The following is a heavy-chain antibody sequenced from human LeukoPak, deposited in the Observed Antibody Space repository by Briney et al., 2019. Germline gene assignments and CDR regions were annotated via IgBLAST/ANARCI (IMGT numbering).Heavy chain of an antibody. CDR3: ARRGYDADAFDI. J-gene: IGHJ3*02. Sequence: SETLSLTCTVSGGSISSSSYYWGWIRQPPGKGLEWIGSIYYSGSTYYNPSLKSRVTISVDTSKNQFSLKLSSVTAADTAVYYCARRGYDADAFDIWGQGTMVTVSS. V-gene: IGHV4-39*07. D-gene: IGHD3-3*01. CDR1: GGSISSSSYY. CDR2: IYYSGST.